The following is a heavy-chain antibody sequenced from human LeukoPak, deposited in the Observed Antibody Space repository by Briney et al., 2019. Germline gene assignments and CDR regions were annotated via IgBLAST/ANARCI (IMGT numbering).Heavy chain of an antibody. CDR1: GYTFSSYD. Sequence: ASVKVSCKASGYTFSSYDINWVRQATGQGPEWMGWINPNSGNTGYAQKFRGRVTMTWSRSISTVYMELSSLTSEDTALYFCARGGYYGSGSLYYGLDVWGQGTTVTVSS. J-gene: IGHJ6*02. CDR2: INPNSGNT. CDR3: ARGGYYGSGSLYYGLDV. D-gene: IGHD3-10*01. V-gene: IGHV1-8*01.